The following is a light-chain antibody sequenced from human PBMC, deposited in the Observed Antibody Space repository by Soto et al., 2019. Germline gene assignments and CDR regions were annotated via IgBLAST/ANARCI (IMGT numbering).Light chain of an antibody. CDR2: ENN. Sequence: QSVLTQPPSVSEAPGQRVTISCTGSSSNIGAGYEAHWYQQVPGTAPKLLIYENNNRPSGVPDRFSGSKSGTSASLAITELQAEDEAEYYCQSYDSSLSGYVFGTGTKRTVL. CDR1: SSNIGAGYE. J-gene: IGLJ1*01. V-gene: IGLV1-40*01. CDR3: QSYDSSLSGYV.